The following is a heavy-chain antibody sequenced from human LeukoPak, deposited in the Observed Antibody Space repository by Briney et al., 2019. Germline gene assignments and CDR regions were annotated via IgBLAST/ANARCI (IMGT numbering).Heavy chain of an antibody. CDR2: IIPIFGTA. Sequence: SVKVSCKASGGTFSSYAISWVRQGPGQGLERMGGIIPIFGTANYAEKFQGRVTITADKSTSTAYMELSSLRSEDTAVYYCARELIAVAENWFDPWGQGTLVTVSS. V-gene: IGHV1-69*06. CDR3: ARELIAVAENWFDP. J-gene: IGHJ5*02. CDR1: GGTFSSYA. D-gene: IGHD6-19*01.